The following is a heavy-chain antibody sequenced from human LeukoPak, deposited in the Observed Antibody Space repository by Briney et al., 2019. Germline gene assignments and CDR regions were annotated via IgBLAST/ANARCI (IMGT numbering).Heavy chain of an antibody. D-gene: IGHD1-26*01. CDR3: ARGPSGSYRNWFDP. CDR1: GGSISSYY. J-gene: IGHJ5*02. V-gene: IGHV4-59*01. Sequence: TASETLSLTCTVSGGSISSYYWSWIRQPPGKGLEWIGYIYYSGSTNYNPSLKSRVTISVDTSKNQFSLKLSSVTAADTAVYYCARGPSGSYRNWFDPWGQGTLVTVSS. CDR2: IYYSGST.